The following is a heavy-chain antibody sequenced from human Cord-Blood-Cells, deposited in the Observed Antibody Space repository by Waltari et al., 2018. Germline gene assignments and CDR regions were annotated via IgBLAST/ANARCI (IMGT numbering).Heavy chain of an antibody. CDR1: GYTLTELA. CDR3: ATGALGKNWYFDL. J-gene: IGHJ2*01. D-gene: IGHD7-27*01. CDR2: FDPEDGET. V-gene: IGHV1-24*01. Sequence: QVQLVHPGAAVKKPGASVKVTCKVAGYTLTELAMNWVQQAPGQGLEWMGGFDPEDGETIYAQKFQGRVTMTEDTSTDTAYMELSSLRSEDTAVYYCATGALGKNWYFDLWGRGTLVTVSS.